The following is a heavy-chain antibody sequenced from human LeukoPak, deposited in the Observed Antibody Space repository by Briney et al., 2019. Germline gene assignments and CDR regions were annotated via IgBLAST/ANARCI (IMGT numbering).Heavy chain of an antibody. V-gene: IGHV1-46*01. J-gene: IGHJ3*02. Sequence: ASVKVSCKASGYTFTSYYMHWVRQAPGQGLEWMGLINPTGGSTGYAQKFQGRVTMTRDTSTSTAYMELRSLRSDDTAVFFCARYFSEKNTFDMWGQGTVVTVSS. CDR1: GYTFTSYY. D-gene: IGHD2/OR15-2a*01. CDR2: INPTGGST. CDR3: ARYFSEKNTFDM.